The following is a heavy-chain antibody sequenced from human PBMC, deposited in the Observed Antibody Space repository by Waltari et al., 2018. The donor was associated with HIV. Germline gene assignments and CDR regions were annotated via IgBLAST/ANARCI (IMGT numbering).Heavy chain of an antibody. J-gene: IGHJ6*02. CDR1: GCSISNGRYY. CDR3: ARGRFEGYILYYYYGMDV. Sequence: QVQLQESGPGLVKPSQTLSLTCTVSGCSISNGRYYWNWIRQPAGKGLEWIGRIYSSGNTNYNPSLKSRVTISVDTSKNQFSLKLSSVTAADTAVYYCARGRFEGYILYYYYGMDVWGQGTTVSVSS. D-gene: IGHD5-12*01. V-gene: IGHV4-61*02. CDR2: IYSSGNT.